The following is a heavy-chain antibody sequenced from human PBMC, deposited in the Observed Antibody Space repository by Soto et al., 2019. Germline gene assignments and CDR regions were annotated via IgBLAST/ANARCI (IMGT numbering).Heavy chain of an antibody. Sequence: VVSRRLSCSSCVVTLGKVLVAWVRRAPGKGLEWVGRIKSEIEGGTTDYAAPVNGRFTISRDDSRNTLYLQMNSLKTEDTAVYYCPTDDYAGLENWGQRTQVTVSS. J-gene: IGHJ4*02. D-gene: IGHD4-17*01. V-gene: IGHV3-15*01. CDR3: PTDDYAGLEN. CDR1: VVTLGKVL. CDR2: IKSEIEGGTT.